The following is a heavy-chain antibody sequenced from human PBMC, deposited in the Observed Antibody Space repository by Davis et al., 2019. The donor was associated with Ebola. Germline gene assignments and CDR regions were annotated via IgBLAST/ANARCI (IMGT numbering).Heavy chain of an antibody. J-gene: IGHJ4*02. Sequence: PAGSLRLSCVVSAFPTDHSWMTRIRHAPGTGLDWVANMHGRGCLRHYVDSVKGRFTISRDNAQKSLYLEMNSLRVEETAIYFCATDNWGPALWGQGTLLTVSS. D-gene: IGHD7-27*01. V-gene: IGHV3-7*01. CDR2: MHGRGCLR. CDR1: AFPTDHSW. CDR3: ATDNWGPAL.